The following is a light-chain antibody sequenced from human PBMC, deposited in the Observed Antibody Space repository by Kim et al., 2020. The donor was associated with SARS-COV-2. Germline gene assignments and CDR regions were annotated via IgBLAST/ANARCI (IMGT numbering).Light chain of an antibody. J-gene: IGLJ3*02. CDR3: SSYTRSSTWV. Sequence: QSALTQPASVSGSPEQSITISCTGTSSDIGGYNYVSWYQQHPGKAPKLMIYNVSKRPSGVSNRFSGSKSDNTASLTISGLQAEDEAHYYCSSYTRSSTWVFGGGTQLTVL. CDR2: NVS. V-gene: IGLV2-14*03. CDR1: SSDIGGYNY.